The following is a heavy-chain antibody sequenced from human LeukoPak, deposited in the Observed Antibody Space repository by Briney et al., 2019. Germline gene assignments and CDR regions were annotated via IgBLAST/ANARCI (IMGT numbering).Heavy chain of an antibody. Sequence: PGGSLRLSCAASGFTFSSYAMHWVRQAPGKGLEYVSAISSNGGSTYYANSVKGRFTISRDNSKNTLYLQMGSLRAEDMAVYYCARVGIVVVPAATKDQYYFDYWGQGTLVTVSS. V-gene: IGHV3-64*01. CDR3: ARVGIVVVPAATKDQYYFDY. J-gene: IGHJ4*02. CDR1: GFTFSSYA. D-gene: IGHD2-2*03. CDR2: ISSNGGST.